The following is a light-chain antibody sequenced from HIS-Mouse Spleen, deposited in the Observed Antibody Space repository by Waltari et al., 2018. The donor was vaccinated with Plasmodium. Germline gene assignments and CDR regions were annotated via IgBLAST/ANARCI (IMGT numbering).Light chain of an antibody. CDR3: QQYGSSPYT. CDR1: QSVSSTY. CDR2: GAS. J-gene: IGKJ2*01. Sequence: EIDLTQPPGPLSLSPGERAPISCRASQSVSSTYLAWYQQKPGQAHRLLIYGASSRATGIPDRFSGSGSGTDFTLTISRLEPEDFAVYYCQQYGSSPYTFGQGTKLEIK. V-gene: IGKV3-20*01.